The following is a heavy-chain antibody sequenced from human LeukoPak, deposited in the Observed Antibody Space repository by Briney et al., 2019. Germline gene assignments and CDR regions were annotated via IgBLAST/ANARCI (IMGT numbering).Heavy chain of an antibody. D-gene: IGHD5-18*01. CDR1: GYTFTSYG. CDR2: ISAYNGNT. CDR3: ARGGGPMVRHINWFDP. J-gene: IGHJ5*02. Sequence: AASVKVSCKASGYTFTSYGISWVRQAPGQGLEWMGWISAYNGNTNYAQKLQGRVTMTTDTSTSAAYMELRSLRSDDTAVYYCARGGGPMVRHINWFDPWGQGTLVTVSS. V-gene: IGHV1-18*01.